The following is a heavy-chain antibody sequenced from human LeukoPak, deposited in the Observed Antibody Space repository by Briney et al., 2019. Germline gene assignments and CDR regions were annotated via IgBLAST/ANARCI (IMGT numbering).Heavy chain of an antibody. Sequence: ASVKVSCKASGYTFAAYYMYWVRQAPGQGLEWMGWIRPNSGGTNYTQKFQGRVTMTRDTSISTAYMELTSLTSDDTAVYFCARGGGGLAYWGPGTLVTVSS. V-gene: IGHV1-2*02. CDR1: GYTFAAYY. D-gene: IGHD2-15*01. CDR2: IRPNSGGT. J-gene: IGHJ4*02. CDR3: ARGGGGLAY.